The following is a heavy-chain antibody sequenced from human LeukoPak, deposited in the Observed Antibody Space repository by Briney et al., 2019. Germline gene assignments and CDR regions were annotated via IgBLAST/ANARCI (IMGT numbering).Heavy chain of an antibody. D-gene: IGHD2-2*01. V-gene: IGHV4-31*03. J-gene: IGHJ5*02. CDR2: IYYSGST. CDR3: AREVRGSTSCYLFP. Sequence: SQTLSLTCTVSDGSISSGGYYWSWIRQHPGKGLEWIGYIYYSGSTYYNPSLKSRVTISVDTSKNQFSLKLSSVTAADTAVYYCAREVRGSTSCYLFPWGQGTLVTVSS. CDR1: DGSISSGGYY.